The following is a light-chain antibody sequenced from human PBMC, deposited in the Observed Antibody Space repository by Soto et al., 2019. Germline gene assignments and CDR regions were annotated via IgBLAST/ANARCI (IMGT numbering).Light chain of an antibody. Sequence: DIQMPQSPSSLTASVGYRVTITCQASQHISNYLNWYQQKPGKDTQLLIYDASNLETGVPSRFSGIGSGTDVTFTISSLQPEDIATYYCQPYDKLPFTFGHGAKVDIK. CDR1: QHISNY. J-gene: IGKJ3*01. V-gene: IGKV1-33*01. CDR2: DAS. CDR3: QPYDKLPFT.